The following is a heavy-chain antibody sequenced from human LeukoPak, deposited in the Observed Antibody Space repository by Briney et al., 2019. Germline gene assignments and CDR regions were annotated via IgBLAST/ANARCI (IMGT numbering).Heavy chain of an antibody. Sequence: ASLKVSCKASGYTFTGSYINWVRQAPGQGLEWIGWVTSNNSGTNYAQQCKDRVTMTRDTSISTDYIELSMLTSDDTAGYYCARGQNFQGSGGYYGIDCWGQGTLVTVSS. V-gene: IGHV1-2*02. CDR1: GYTFTGSY. D-gene: IGHD3-22*01. CDR3: ARGQNFQGSGGYYGIDC. CDR2: VTSNNSGT. J-gene: IGHJ4*02.